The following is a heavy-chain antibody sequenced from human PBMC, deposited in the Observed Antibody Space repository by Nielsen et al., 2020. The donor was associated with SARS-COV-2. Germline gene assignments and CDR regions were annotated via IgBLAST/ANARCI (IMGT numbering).Heavy chain of an antibody. Sequence: GGSLRLSCAASGFTFSSYWMHWARQAPGKGLVWVSRINSDGSSTSYADSVKGRFTISRDNAKNTLYLQMNSLRAEDTAVYYCARDGWDSSGYYSLPFDYWGQGTLVTVSS. V-gene: IGHV3-74*01. J-gene: IGHJ4*02. CDR2: INSDGSST. CDR1: GFTFSSYW. D-gene: IGHD3-22*01. CDR3: ARDGWDSSGYYSLPFDY.